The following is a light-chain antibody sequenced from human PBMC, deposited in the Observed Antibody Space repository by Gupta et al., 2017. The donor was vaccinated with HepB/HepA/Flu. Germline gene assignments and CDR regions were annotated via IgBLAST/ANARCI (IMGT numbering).Light chain of an antibody. Sequence: DIQMTQSPSTLSASVGDRVNITCRAGQSISRWLAWYQHKPGRAPILLIYKASILQSGVPSRFSASGFGTEFTLTISNLQPEDFATYYCQQCSSYPLTFGGGTKVEIK. CDR1: QSISRW. CDR2: KAS. CDR3: QQCSSYPLT. J-gene: IGKJ4*01. V-gene: IGKV1-5*03.